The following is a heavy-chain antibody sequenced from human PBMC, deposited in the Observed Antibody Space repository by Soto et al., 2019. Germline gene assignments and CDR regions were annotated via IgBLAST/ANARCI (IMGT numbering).Heavy chain of an antibody. CDR2: IIPIFASA. CDR1: GGTFNSYA. CDR3: ASLDILTGSPSVLGMDV. V-gene: IGHV1-69*06. D-gene: IGHD3-9*01. J-gene: IGHJ6*02. Sequence: ASVKVSCKASGGTFNSYAISWVRQAPGQGLEWMGGIIPIFASANYAQKFLGRITITADKSTSTAHMELSSLRSDDTAVYYCASLDILTGSPSVLGMDVWGQGTTVTVSS.